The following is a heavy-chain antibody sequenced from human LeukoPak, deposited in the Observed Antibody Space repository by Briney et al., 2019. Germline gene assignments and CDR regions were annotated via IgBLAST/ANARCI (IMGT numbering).Heavy chain of an antibody. D-gene: IGHD6-13*01. Sequence: GRSLRLSCAASGFTFDDYAIHWVRQAPGKGLGWVSGISWNSGSIGYADSVKGRFTISRDNAKNSLYLQMNSLRAEDTALYYCAKASSSWTFAYFDYWGQGTLVTVSS. J-gene: IGHJ4*02. V-gene: IGHV3-9*01. CDR1: GFTFDDYA. CDR3: AKASSSWTFAYFDY. CDR2: ISWNSGSI.